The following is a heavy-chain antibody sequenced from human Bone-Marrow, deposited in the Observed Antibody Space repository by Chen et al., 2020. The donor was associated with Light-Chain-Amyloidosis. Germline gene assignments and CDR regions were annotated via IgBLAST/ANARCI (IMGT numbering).Heavy chain of an antibody. CDR1: VFTVTGNY. J-gene: IGHJ4*02. CDR3: ATLDTYGYYFDS. CDR2: IYSGGFT. D-gene: IGHD3-10*01. Sequence: EVQLVETGGGLIQPGGSLRLSCAVSVFTVTGNYMGWVRQAPGKGLEWVSVIYSGGFTYYADSVEGRFTISRDHSKNTLFLQMNSLRAEDTAVYYCATLDTYGYYFDSWGQGTLVTVSS. V-gene: IGHV3-53*02.